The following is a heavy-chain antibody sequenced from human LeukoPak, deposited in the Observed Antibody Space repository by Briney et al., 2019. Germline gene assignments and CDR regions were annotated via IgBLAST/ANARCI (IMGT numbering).Heavy chain of an antibody. CDR1: GFTVSNNY. CDR2: IYSGGST. D-gene: IGHD3-3*01. V-gene: IGHV3-66*01. Sequence: PGGSLRLSCVVSGFTVSNNYMSWVRQAPRKGLEWVSLIYSGGSTYYADSVKGRFTISRDNSKNTLYLQMNSLRAEDTAVYYCARDGQTFWSGVDYYYGMDVWGQGTTVTVSS. CDR3: ARDGQTFWSGVDYYYGMDV. J-gene: IGHJ6*02.